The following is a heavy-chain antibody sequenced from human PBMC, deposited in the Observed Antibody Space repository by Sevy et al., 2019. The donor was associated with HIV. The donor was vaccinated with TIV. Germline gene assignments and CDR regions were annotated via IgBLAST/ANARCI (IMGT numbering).Heavy chain of an antibody. V-gene: IGHV3-13*05. D-gene: IGHD5-12*01. J-gene: IGHJ6*02. CDR1: GFTFNTYD. CDR3: ARSGGYSDYRMDV. Sequence: GGSLRLSCVSSGFTFNTYDMHWVRQVTGKGLEWISGVGPAGDQFYPGSVKGRFTISRENAKNSIYLQMNNLRAGDTAVYYCARSGGYSDYRMDVWGQGTTVTVSS. CDR2: VGPAGDQ.